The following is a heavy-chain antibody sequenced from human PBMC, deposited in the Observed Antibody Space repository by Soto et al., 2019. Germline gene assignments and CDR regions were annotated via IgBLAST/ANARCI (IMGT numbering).Heavy chain of an antibody. CDR3: AKDLRYCSGGSCPNYYYGMDV. Sequence: GGSLRLSCAASGFTFSSYGMHWVRQAPGKGLEWVAVISYDGSNKYYADSVKGRFTISRDNSKNTLYLQMNSLRAEDTAVYYCAKDLRYCSGGSCPNYYYGMDVWGQGTTVTVSS. J-gene: IGHJ6*02. V-gene: IGHV3-30*18. CDR1: GFTFSSYG. D-gene: IGHD2-15*01. CDR2: ISYDGSNK.